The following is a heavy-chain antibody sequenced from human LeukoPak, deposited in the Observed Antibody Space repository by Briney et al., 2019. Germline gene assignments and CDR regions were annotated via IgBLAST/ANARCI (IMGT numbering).Heavy chain of an antibody. V-gene: IGHV7-4-1*01. D-gene: IGHD2-2*01. J-gene: IGHJ4*02. CDR3: ARGRRYCSSTTCYGMYYSDY. CDR2: INTDTRTP. Sequence: ASVKVSCLASGYTLSEYAATGVRQAPGQGLERMGWINTDTRTPTYAQDFTGRFVFSLDTSVSTAFLQIYSLKADDTHVYYCARGRRYCSSTTCYGMYYSDYWGQGTLVNVSS. CDR1: GYTLSEYA.